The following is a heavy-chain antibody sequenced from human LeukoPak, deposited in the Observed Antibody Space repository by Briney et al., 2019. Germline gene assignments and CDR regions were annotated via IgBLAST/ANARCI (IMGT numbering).Heavy chain of an antibody. V-gene: IGHV3-23*01. J-gene: IGHJ4*02. D-gene: IGHD2-15*01. CDR1: GFTFSSNA. CDR3: AKEGSCSGGSCYSDY. Sequence: GRSLRLSCAASGFTFSSNAMSWVRQAPGKGLEWVSTITGSGTSTYYADSVKGRFPISRDNSKNTLYLQMNSLRAEDTAVYYCAKEGSCSGGSCYSDYWGQGTLVTVSS. CDR2: ITGSGTST.